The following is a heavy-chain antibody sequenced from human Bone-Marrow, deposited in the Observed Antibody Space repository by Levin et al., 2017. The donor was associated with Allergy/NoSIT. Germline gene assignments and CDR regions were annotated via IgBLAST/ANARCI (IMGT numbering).Heavy chain of an antibody. CDR1: GYSFTSYW. CDR2: IYPGDSDT. D-gene: IGHD3-10*01. CDR3: ARLPYYYGSGSYYKGYYFDY. Sequence: GESLKISCKGSGYSFTSYWIGWVRQMPGKGLEWRGIIYPGDSDTRYSPSFQGQVTISADKSISTAYLQRSSLKASDTAMYYCARLPYYYGSGSYYKGYYFDYWGQGTLVTVSS. V-gene: IGHV5-51*01. J-gene: IGHJ4*02.